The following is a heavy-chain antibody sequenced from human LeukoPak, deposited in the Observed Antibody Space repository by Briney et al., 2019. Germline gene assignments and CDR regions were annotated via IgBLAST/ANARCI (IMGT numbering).Heavy chain of an antibody. CDR1: GGSTSSYY. V-gene: IGHV4-59*08. Sequence: SETLSLTCTVSGGSTSSYYWSWIRQPPGKGLEWIGYIYYTGSTNYNPSLKSRVTMSVDMSRNQFSLKLSSVTAADTAVYYCARGYPVHAFDIWGQGTMVTVSS. CDR2: IYYTGST. J-gene: IGHJ3*02. CDR3: ARGYPVHAFDI. D-gene: IGHD1-1*01.